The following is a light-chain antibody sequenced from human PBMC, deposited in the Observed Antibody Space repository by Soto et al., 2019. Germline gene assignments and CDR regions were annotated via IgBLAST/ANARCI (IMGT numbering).Light chain of an antibody. V-gene: IGKV3-15*01. J-gene: IGKJ4*01. Sequence: EIVMTQSPATLSVSPGERATLSCRASQIVRSNLAWYQLKPGQAPRLLIIGASTRATAIPARFSGSGSGTEFTLTISSLQSEDFAVYYCQQYQDWPPRTFGGGTQVEIK. CDR3: QQYQDWPPRT. CDR2: GAS. CDR1: QIVRSN.